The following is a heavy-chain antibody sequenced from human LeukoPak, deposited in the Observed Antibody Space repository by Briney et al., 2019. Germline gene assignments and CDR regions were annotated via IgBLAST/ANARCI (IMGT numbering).Heavy chain of an antibody. Sequence: KRGESLKISCKGSGYTFSSNWSGWVRQLPGKGLEGMGIIYPGDSDTTYSPSFRGQVTISADKSISTAYLQWSSLKASDTAMYYCATNSYDSSGYYYLDYWGQGTLVTVSS. CDR3: ATNSYDSSGYYYLDY. J-gene: IGHJ4*02. CDR2: IYPGDSDT. D-gene: IGHD3-22*01. V-gene: IGHV5-51*01. CDR1: GYTFSSNW.